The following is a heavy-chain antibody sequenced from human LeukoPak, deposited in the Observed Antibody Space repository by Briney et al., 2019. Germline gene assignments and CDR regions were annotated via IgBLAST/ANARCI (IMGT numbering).Heavy chain of an antibody. CDR3: TRATAVAFDY. CDR2: INPDGTST. Sequence: GGSLRLSCAASGFTFSTYWMHWVRQAPGKGVVWVSRINPDGTSTSNADSVKGRFTISRDNAKNTVYLQVNSLRAEDTAVYYCTRATAVAFDYWGQGTLVTV. J-gene: IGHJ4*02. CDR1: GFTFSTYW. D-gene: IGHD6-19*01. V-gene: IGHV3-74*01.